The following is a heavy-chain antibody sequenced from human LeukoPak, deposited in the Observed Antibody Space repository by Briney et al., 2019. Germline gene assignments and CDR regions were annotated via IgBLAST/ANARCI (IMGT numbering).Heavy chain of an antibody. CDR3: ARCSSTGCASSPLAGYLY. J-gene: IGHJ4*02. Sequence: GGSLRLSCAAAGFTFTSYSMNWVRQAPGRGLEWVSSISGDSIYIYYADSVRGRFTISRDNAKSSLFLQMNSLRAEDTAVYYCARCSSTGCASSPLAGYLYWGQGTLVTVSS. V-gene: IGHV3-21*01. CDR1: GFTFTSYS. D-gene: IGHD2-2*01. CDR2: ISGDSIYI.